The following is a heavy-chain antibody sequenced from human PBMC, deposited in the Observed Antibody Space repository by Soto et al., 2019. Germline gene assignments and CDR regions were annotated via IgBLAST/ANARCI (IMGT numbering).Heavy chain of an antibody. J-gene: IGHJ6*02. CDR3: ARSAITLFGVVSIPPHYYSEMDV. D-gene: IGHD3-3*01. Sequence: QVQLVQSGAEVKKPGPSVKVSCKASGGTFNRYAISWVRQAQGQGLEWMGGIIPIFGIGNDAQRFQGRVTITADESTGTAYMELSSLRSEDTGVYYCARSAITLFGVVSIPPHYYSEMDVWGQGTTVTVSS. CDR1: GGTFNRYA. CDR2: IIPIFGIG. V-gene: IGHV1-69*01.